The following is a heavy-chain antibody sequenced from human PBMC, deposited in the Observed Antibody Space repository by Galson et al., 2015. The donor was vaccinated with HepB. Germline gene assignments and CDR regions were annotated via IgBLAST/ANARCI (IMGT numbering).Heavy chain of an antibody. CDR1: GFTFSSYS. D-gene: IGHD3-10*01. V-gene: IGHV3-48*02. J-gene: IGHJ4*02. Sequence: SLRLSCAASGFTFSSYSMSWVRQAPGKGLEWIAYIYGSGTTIYYADSVKGRFTISRDNAKSSLYLQMNSLRDEDTAVYYCARLQFSAEYYFESWGQGTPATVSS. CDR2: IYGSGTTI. CDR3: ARLQFSAEYYFES.